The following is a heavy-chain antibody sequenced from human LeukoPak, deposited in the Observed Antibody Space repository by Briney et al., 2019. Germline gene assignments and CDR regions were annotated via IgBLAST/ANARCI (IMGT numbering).Heavy chain of an antibody. CDR2: ISGSGSST. CDR1: GFIFNNYA. V-gene: IGHV3-23*01. CDR3: AKAFTTGRLVDC. J-gene: IGHJ4*02. D-gene: IGHD1-1*01. Sequence: QSGGSLRLSCAASGFIFNNYAMSWVRQAPGKGLEWVSGISGSGSSTYYADSVKGRFTISRDNSKSTVYLLMNSLTVDDTAIYYCAKAFTTGRLVDCWGQGTLVTVSS.